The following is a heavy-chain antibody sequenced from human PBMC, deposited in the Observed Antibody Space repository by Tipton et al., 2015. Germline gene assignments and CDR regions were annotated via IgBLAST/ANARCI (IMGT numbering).Heavy chain of an antibody. D-gene: IGHD4-23*01. J-gene: IGHJ4*02. Sequence: LRLSCTVSGDSVTYYYWSWIRQTPGKGLEWIGYIYYSGSTTYNSSLKSRVTLSIDTSKTQFSLEMRSVTATDMAVYYCARARGRHGGLFDSWGQGTLVTVSS. CDR1: GDSVTYYY. V-gene: IGHV4-59*02. CDR2: IYYSGST. CDR3: ARARGRHGGLFDS.